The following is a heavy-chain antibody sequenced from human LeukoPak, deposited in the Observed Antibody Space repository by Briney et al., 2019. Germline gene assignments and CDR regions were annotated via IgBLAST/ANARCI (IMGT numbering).Heavy chain of an antibody. V-gene: IGHV4-34*01. D-gene: IGHD4-17*01. CDR1: GGSFSGYY. Sequence: PSETLSLTCAVYGGSFSGYYWSWIRQPPGQGLEGLGGINDSGSTNYNPSLKTRVTMSVDTSKNQFFLTLTSVTAADTAVYYCAREITVTRPFDYWGQGTLVTVSS. CDR3: AREITVTRPFDY. J-gene: IGHJ4*02. CDR2: INDSGST.